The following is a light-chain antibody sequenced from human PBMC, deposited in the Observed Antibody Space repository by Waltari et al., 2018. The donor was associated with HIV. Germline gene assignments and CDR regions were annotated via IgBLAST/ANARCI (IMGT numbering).Light chain of an antibody. CDR1: SGHSSYA. Sequence: QLVLTQSPSASASLGASVKLTCTLSSGHSSYAIAWHQQQPEKGTRYLMKLNSEGSDSEGDGIPDRFSGSSAGAERYLTISSLRSEDEADYYCQTWGTGIRVFGGGTKLTVL. CDR3: QTWGTGIRV. CDR2: LNSEGSD. V-gene: IGLV4-69*01. J-gene: IGLJ2*01.